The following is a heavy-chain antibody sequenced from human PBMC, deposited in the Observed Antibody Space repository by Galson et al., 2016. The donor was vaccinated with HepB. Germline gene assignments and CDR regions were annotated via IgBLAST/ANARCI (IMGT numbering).Heavy chain of an antibody. CDR3: ARDKGGQYFDL. CDR1: GVSLSDYN. V-gene: IGHV3-48*01. Sequence: SLRLSCAASGVSLSDYNMNWVRQAPGKGLEWVSYITSSSTVIYYADSVQGRITLSRDNSKKMFYLEMNSLRPEDTAIYYCARDKGGQYFDLWGRGTLVSVSS. J-gene: IGHJ2*01. CDR2: ITSSSTVI. D-gene: IGHD2-15*01.